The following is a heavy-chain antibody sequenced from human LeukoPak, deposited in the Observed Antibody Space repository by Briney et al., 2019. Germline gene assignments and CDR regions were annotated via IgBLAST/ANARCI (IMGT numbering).Heavy chain of an antibody. Sequence: GGSLRLSRAASGFTFSSYGMHWVRQAPGKGLEWVAVISYDGSNKYYADSVKGRFTISRDNSKNTLYLQMNSLRAEDTAVYYCARAEEDIVIVPGAMRDYYYYMDVWGKGTTVTVSS. CDR3: ARAEEDIVIVPGAMRDYYYYMDV. CDR1: GFTFSSYG. CDR2: ISYDGSNK. J-gene: IGHJ6*03. D-gene: IGHD2-2*01. V-gene: IGHV3-30*03.